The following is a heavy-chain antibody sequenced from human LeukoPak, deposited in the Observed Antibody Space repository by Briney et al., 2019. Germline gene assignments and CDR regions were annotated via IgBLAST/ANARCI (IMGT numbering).Heavy chain of an antibody. D-gene: IGHD6-19*01. J-gene: IGHJ4*02. CDR2: IYYTGGT. CDR3: AKYGNSGWVIDN. Sequence: SETPSLTCTVSGGSIGSDYWTWIRQPPGKGLEYIGYIYYTGGTNYNPSLKSRVTISVDTSKNQFSLKLSSVTTADTAVYFCAKYGNSGWVIDNWGQGTLVTVSS. V-gene: IGHV4-59*08. CDR1: GGSIGSDY.